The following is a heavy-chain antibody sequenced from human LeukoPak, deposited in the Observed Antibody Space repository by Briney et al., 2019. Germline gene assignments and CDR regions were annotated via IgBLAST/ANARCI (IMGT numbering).Heavy chain of an antibody. CDR3: ARDQLYRSGGYCYKDY. V-gene: IGHV3-74*01. CDR1: GFTFSSYW. Sequence: PGGSLRLSCEASGFTFSSYWMHWVRQTPGKGLVWVSRISEDGSSTSYADSVKGRFTISRDNAKNMLYLQLNSLRVEDTAVYYCARDQLYRSGGYCYKDYWGQETLVTVSS. CDR2: ISEDGSST. J-gene: IGHJ4*02. D-gene: IGHD2-15*01.